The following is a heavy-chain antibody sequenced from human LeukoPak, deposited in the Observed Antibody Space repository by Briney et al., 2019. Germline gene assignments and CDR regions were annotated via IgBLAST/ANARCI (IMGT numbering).Heavy chain of an antibody. CDR1: GFTFSSYS. J-gene: IGHJ4*02. V-gene: IGHV3-21*01. D-gene: IGHD6-19*01. CDR3: ARDQLDSSGWYAY. CDR2: ISSSSSYI. Sequence: GGSLRLSCAASGFTFSSYSMNWVRQAPGKGLEWVSSISSSSSYIYYADSVKGRFTISRDNAKSSLYLQMNSLRAEDTAVYYCARDQLDSSGWYAYWGQGTLVTVSS.